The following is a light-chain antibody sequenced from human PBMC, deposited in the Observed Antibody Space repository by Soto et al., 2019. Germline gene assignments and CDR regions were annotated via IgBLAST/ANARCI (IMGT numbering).Light chain of an antibody. J-gene: IGLJ2*01. Sequence: QSVLTQPPSASGTPGQRVTISCSGSSSNVGSNTVNWYQQLPGTAPKLLVYRNNQRPSGVPDRFSGSKSGTSASLAISGLQSEDVADYYCAAWEDSLNGHVVFGGGTKLTVL. CDR2: RNN. V-gene: IGLV1-44*01. CDR3: AAWEDSLNGHVV. CDR1: SSNVGSNT.